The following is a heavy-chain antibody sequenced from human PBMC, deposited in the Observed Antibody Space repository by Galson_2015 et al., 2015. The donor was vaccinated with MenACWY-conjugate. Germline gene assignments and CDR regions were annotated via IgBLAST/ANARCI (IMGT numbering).Heavy chain of an antibody. CDR3: ARDRGYYYDSSGMTFDI. D-gene: IGHD3-22*01. J-gene: IGHJ3*02. Sequence: SLRLSCAASGFTVSSNYMSWVRQAPGKGLEWVSVIYSGGSTYYADSVKGRFTISRDNSKNTLYLQMNSLRAEDTAVYYCARDRGYYYDSSGMTFDIWGQGTMVTVSS. CDR2: IYSGGST. V-gene: IGHV3-53*01. CDR1: GFTVSSNY.